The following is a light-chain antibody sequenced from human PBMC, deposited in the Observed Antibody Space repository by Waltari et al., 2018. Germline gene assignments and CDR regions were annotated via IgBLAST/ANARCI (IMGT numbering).Light chain of an antibody. Sequence: EIVLTQSPATLSLSPGERATLSCRASQSIARSLAWSQQKPGQPPRLLTYDASTRATGFPVRFSGSGSGTDFSLTISSLEPEDFAVYYCQQRSNWPPVTFGQGTRLEIK. V-gene: IGKV3-11*01. J-gene: IGKJ5*01. CDR3: QQRSNWPPVT. CDR1: QSIARS. CDR2: DAS.